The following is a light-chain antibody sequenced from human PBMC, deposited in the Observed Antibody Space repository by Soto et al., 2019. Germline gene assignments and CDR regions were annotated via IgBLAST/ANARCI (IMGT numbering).Light chain of an antibody. V-gene: IGLV2-14*03. CDR2: DVS. CDR3: SSYTRSSTRV. J-gene: IGLJ1*01. Sequence: QTALTQPASVSGSPGQSITISCTGTSSDVGGYNYVSWYQHHPGNAPKLLIYDVSTRPSGVSNRFSGSKSGNTASLTISGLQAEDEADYYCSSYTRSSTRVFGTETKLTVL. CDR1: SSDVGGYNY.